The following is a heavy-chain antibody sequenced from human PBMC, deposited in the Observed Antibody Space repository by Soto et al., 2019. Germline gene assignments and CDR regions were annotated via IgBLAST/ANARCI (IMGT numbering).Heavy chain of an antibody. CDR3: GRKTPVAGTE. D-gene: IGHD6-19*01. V-gene: IGHV4-39*01. J-gene: IGHJ4*02. Sequence: QLQLQESGPGLVRPSETLSLTCTVSGGSIGSNNYYWAWFRQPPGKGREWIGGTYFIGSTNYTPSLRSRVSISVDTSKNQFSLNLNSVTAADTAQYYCGRKTPVAGTEWGQGTLVTVSA. CDR2: TYFIGST. CDR1: GGSIGSNNYY.